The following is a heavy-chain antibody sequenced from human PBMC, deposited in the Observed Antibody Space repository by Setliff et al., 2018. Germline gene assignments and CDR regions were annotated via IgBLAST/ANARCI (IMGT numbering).Heavy chain of an antibody. Sequence: PGGSLRLSCTAYGLSYSNDWVSWVRQAPGKGLEWLASINPHGTEKYYADSVKGRFTIPRDNAKNSLSLQMNNLRTEDTAVYYCFGAGTCSYWGQGTLVTVSS. V-gene: IGHV3-7*01. CDR2: INPHGTEK. CDR1: GLSYSNDW. J-gene: IGHJ4*02. D-gene: IGHD3-10*01. CDR3: FGAGTCSY.